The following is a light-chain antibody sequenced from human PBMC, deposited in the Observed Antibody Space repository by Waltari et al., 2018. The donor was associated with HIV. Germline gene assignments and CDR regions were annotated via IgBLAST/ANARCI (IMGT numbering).Light chain of an antibody. Sequence: QSVLPQPPSASGTPGQRVTISCSGSRSNIGSNTVNWYQQLPGTAPKLLIYSNNQRPSGVPDRFSGSKSGTSASLAISGLQSEDEADYYCAAWDGSLNGHVVFGGGTKLTVL. V-gene: IGLV1-44*01. CDR2: SNN. J-gene: IGLJ2*01. CDR1: RSNIGSNT. CDR3: AAWDGSLNGHVV.